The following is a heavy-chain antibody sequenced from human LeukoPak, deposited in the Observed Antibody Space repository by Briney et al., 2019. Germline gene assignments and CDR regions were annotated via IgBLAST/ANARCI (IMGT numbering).Heavy chain of an antibody. CDR1: GYTFTSYD. J-gene: IGHJ4*02. V-gene: IGHV1-8*01. D-gene: IGHD3-3*01. Sequence: GASVKVSCKASGYTFTSYDINWVRQATGQGLEWMGWMNRNSGNTGYAQKFQGRVTMTRNTSISTAYMELSSLRSEDTAVYYCARAYLKSGYYSYWGQGTLVTVSS. CDR2: MNRNSGNT. CDR3: ARAYLKSGYYSY.